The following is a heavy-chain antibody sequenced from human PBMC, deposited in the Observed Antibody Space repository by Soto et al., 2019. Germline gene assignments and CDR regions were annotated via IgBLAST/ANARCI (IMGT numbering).Heavy chain of an antibody. D-gene: IGHD6-13*01. Sequence: PGGSLRLSCAASGFTFSSYAMTWVRQAPGKGLEWVSAISGSGGSTYYADSVKGRFTISRDNSKHTLYLQMNSLRAEDTAVYYSAKVVYSSSWPHNYWGQGTLVTVSS. CDR2: ISGSGGST. CDR1: GFTFSSYA. V-gene: IGHV3-23*01. CDR3: AKVVYSSSWPHNY. J-gene: IGHJ4*02.